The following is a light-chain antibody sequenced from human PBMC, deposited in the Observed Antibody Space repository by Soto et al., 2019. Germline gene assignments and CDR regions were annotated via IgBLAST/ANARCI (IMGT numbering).Light chain of an antibody. V-gene: IGKV3-15*01. CDR3: QQSRIRRT. Sequence: EIEMTQSPATLSLAPGERVTLSCSASESVSTNLAWYQQKAGQAPRLLIYAASTRASGIPARFSGSGSGTEFTLTISSLQSADFAVCYCQQSRIRRTFGPGTKVENK. J-gene: IGKJ1*01. CDR2: AAS. CDR1: ESVSTN.